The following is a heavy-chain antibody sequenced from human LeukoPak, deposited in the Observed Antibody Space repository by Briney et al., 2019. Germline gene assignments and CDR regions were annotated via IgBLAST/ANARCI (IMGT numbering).Heavy chain of an antibody. D-gene: IGHD1-14*01. Sequence: VGSLRLPCTSSGFTFSSDAMTWVRQAPGKGLEWVSSISGCGDVTYYADSVKGRFTISRDNSKNTLYLQMNSLRAEDTAVYYCANKPAGFDPWGQGTLVTVSS. J-gene: IGHJ5*02. CDR3: ANKPAGFDP. CDR1: GFTFSSDA. V-gene: IGHV3-23*01. CDR2: ISGCGDVT.